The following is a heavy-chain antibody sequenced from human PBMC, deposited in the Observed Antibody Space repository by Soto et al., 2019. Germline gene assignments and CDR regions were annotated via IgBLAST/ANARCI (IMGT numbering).Heavy chain of an antibody. D-gene: IGHD3-10*02. J-gene: IGHJ4*02. Sequence: SETLSLTCAVYGGSFSCYYLSWIRQPPGKGLEWIGEINHSGSTNYNPSLKSRVTISVDTSKNQFSLKLSSVTAADTAVYYCARAPLSSIDHWGQGTLVTVSS. V-gene: IGHV4-34*01. CDR1: GGSFSCYY. CDR3: ARAPLSSIDH. CDR2: INHSGST.